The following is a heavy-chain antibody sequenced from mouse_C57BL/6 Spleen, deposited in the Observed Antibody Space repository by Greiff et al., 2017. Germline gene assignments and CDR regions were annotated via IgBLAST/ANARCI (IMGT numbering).Heavy chain of an antibody. V-gene: IGHV1-15*01. J-gene: IGHJ4*01. CDR2: IDPETGGT. CDR3: TRYYDYDPYAMDY. CDR1: GYTFTDYE. Sequence: QVQLQQSGAELVRPGASVTLSCKASGYTFTDYEMHWVKQTPVHGLEWIGAIDPETGGTAYNQKFKGKAILTADKSSSTSYMELRSLTSEASAVYYCTRYYDYDPYAMDYGGQGTSVTVSS. D-gene: IGHD2-4*01.